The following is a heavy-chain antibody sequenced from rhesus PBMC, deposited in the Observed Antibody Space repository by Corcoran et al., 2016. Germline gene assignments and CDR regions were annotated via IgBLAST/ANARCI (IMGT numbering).Heavy chain of an antibody. Sequence: QVQLQESGPGLVKPSETLSLTCAASGGSISDSYYWNWIRQPPGKGLEWIWNIYGNSASTYYNPSRKSRVTISKDTSKNQFFLKLSSVTAADTAVYYCARDRYNRFDVWGAGVLVTVSS. V-gene: IGHV4S9*01. J-gene: IGHJ5-1*01. CDR2: IYGNSAST. CDR1: GGSISDSYY. CDR3: ARDRYNRFDV.